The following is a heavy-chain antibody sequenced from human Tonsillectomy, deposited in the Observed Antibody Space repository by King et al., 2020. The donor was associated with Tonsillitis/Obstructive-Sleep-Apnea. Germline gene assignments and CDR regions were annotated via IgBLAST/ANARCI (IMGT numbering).Heavy chain of an antibody. CDR2: ITWNSGNI. J-gene: IGHJ6*03. D-gene: IGHD1-26*01. CDR1: GFRFDDYG. CDR3: AKAGFSGTYYYYYSMDV. V-gene: IGHV3-9*01. Sequence: QLVQSGGGLVQPGRSLRLSCVASGFRFDDYGMHWVRQAPGKGLEWVSGITWNSGNIAYADSVQGRFTISRDKAKNSLYLQMNGLRPEDTALYYCAKAGFSGTYYYYYSMDVWGKGTTVTVSS.